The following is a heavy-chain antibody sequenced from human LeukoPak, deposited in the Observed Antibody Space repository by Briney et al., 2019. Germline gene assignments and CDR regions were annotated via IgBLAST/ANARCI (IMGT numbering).Heavy chain of an antibody. V-gene: IGHV3-48*04. CDR1: GFTFSSYS. D-gene: IGHD2-15*01. CDR2: ISSSGNTI. CDR3: ARDNGGYCSGGSCYSGWFDP. J-gene: IGHJ5*02. Sequence: PGGSLRLSCAASGFTFSSYSVSWVRQAPGEGLEWVSYISSSGNTIYYADSVKGRFTISRDNAKNSLYLQMNSLRAEDTAVYYCARDNGGYCSGGSCYSGWFDPWGQGTLVTVSS.